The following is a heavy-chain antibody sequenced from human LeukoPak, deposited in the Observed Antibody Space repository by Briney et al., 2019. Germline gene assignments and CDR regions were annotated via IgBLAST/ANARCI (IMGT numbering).Heavy chain of an antibody. CDR3: ARDPAGSGWYDP. V-gene: IGHV4-59*11. D-gene: IGHD1-26*01. J-gene: IGHJ5*02. CDR2: MSYAGTP. CDR1: GGSISSHY. Sequence: SETLSLTCTVSGGSISSHYWGWIRQPPGKGLEWIGYMSYAGTPKYNPSLKSRVTISVDTSKNQVSMKLTSVSAADTAVYHCARDPAGSGWYDPWGPGTLVAVSS.